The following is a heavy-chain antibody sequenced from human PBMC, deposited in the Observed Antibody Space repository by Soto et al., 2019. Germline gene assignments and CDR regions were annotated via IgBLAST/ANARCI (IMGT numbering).Heavy chain of an antibody. V-gene: IGHV3-23*01. Sequence: EVQLLVSGGGLVQPGGSLRLSCAASGFTFSSYAMSWVRQAPGKGLEWVSAISGSGGSTYYADSVKGRFTISRDNSKNTLYLQMNSLRAEDTAVYYCAKDHRLWLVPGPYGMDVWGQGTTVTVSS. CDR1: GFTFSSYA. J-gene: IGHJ6*02. CDR3: AKDHRLWLVPGPYGMDV. CDR2: ISGSGGST. D-gene: IGHD3-10*01.